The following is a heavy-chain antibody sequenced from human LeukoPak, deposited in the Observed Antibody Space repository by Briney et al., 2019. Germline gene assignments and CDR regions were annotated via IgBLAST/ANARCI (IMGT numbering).Heavy chain of an antibody. V-gene: IGHV4-4*09. Sequence: SESLSLTCTDPGDSISTYYWCWIRQAPGKGLECIGYIYINGDTNQNPSLKGRVTISLDTSKNQFSLRLSSVTAADTAVYYCARGARIFDFWGPGILVTVSS. J-gene: IGHJ4*02. D-gene: IGHD2/OR15-2a*01. CDR1: GDSISTYY. CDR2: IYINGDT. CDR3: ARGARIFDF.